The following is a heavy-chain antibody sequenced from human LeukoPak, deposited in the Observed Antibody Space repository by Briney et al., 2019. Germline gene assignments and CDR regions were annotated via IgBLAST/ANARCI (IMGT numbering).Heavy chain of an antibody. CDR2: IYRGGDT. J-gene: IGHJ5*02. CDR3: ARDKRYCTSGRCWGVQFGP. V-gene: IGHV3-66*01. D-gene: IGHD2-8*01. Sequence: GGSLRLSCVASGFTVSTNYMSWVRQAPGKGPEWIPIIYRGGDTYYADSVKGRFTISRDNSKNTLYLQMNAVRAEDTAVYYCARDKRYCTSGRCWGVQFGPWGQGTLVTVSS. CDR1: GFTVSTNY.